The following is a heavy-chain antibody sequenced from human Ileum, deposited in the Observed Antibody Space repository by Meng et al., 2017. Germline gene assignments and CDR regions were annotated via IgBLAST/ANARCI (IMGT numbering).Heavy chain of an antibody. CDR3: VRDGPNYFDQ. CDR1: GFTFSGYW. CDR2: INSDGTGT. V-gene: IGHV3-74*01. Sequence: VQLVGAGGGLVQPGGSLKLSCAVSGFTFSGYWMHWFRQGTGKSLVWLSHINSDGTGTSYAESVRGRFTISRDNAKNTLYLQMNSLTVEDTAVYYCVRDGPNYFDQWGQGTLVTVSS. J-gene: IGHJ4*02.